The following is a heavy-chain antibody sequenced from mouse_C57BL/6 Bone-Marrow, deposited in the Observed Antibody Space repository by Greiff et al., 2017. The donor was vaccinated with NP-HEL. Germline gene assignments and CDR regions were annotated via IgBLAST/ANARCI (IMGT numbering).Heavy chain of an antibody. V-gene: IGHV5-4*01. CDR2: ISDGGSYT. D-gene: IGHD1-1*01. Sequence: PVVDSSVVVFHPLWSLKLSCAASGFTFSSYAMSWVRQTPEKRLEWVATISDGGSYTYYPDNVKGRFTISRDNAKNNLYLQMSHLKSEDTAMYYCARGTVVAPYYFDYWGQGTTLTVSS. CDR1: GFTFSSYA. J-gene: IGHJ2*01. CDR3: ARGTVVAPYYFDY.